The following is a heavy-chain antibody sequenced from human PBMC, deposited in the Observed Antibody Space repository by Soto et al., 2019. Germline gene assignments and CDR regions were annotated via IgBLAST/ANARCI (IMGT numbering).Heavy chain of an antibody. CDR3: ARDRHYYGMDV. CDR2: ISVNIGNT. CDR1: GFTFTSDG. J-gene: IGHJ6*02. Sequence: EASVKVSCKGSGFTFTSDGISWVRQAPGQGLEWMGWISVNIGNTNFAQKFQGRLTMTTDTSTSTAYMELRNLKSDDTAVYYRARDRHYYGMDVWGQGTTVTVSS. V-gene: IGHV1-18*04.